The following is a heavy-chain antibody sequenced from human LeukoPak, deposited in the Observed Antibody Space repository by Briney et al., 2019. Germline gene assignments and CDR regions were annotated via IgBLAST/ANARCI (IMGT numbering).Heavy chain of an antibody. J-gene: IGHJ4*02. D-gene: IGHD3-10*01. CDR1: GGSFSGYY. CDR3: ARAAAYYGSGSYGY. CDR2: IYYSGST. V-gene: IGHV4-30-4*08. Sequence: SETLSLTCAVYGGSFSGYYWSWIRQPPGKGLEWIGYIYYSGSTYYNPSLKSRVTISVDTSKNQFSLKLSSVTAADTAVYYCARAAAYYGSGSYGYWGRGTLVTVSS.